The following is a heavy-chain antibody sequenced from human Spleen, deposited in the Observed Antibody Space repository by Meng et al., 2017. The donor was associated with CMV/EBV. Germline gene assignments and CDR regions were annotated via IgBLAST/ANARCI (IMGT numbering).Heavy chain of an antibody. CDR1: GGSISSSSYY. J-gene: IGHJ5*02. Sequence: SETLSLTCTVSGGSISSSSYYWGWVRQPPGKGLEWIGSIYYSGTIYHNPSLKTRVTVSVDTSKNHFSLRLSSVTAADTAVYYCARVSTIFGVVSPWGQGTLVTVSS. CDR3: ARVSTIFGVVSP. V-gene: IGHV4-39*07. D-gene: IGHD3-3*01. CDR2: IYYSGTI.